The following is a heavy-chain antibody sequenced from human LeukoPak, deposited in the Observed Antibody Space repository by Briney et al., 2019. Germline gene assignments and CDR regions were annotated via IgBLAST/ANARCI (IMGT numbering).Heavy chain of an antibody. D-gene: IGHD3-22*01. J-gene: IGHJ4*02. CDR1: GYTFTGYY. Sequence: ASVKVSCKASGYTFTGYYIHWVRQAPGQGLEWMGWINPNSGATNNARKFQGRVTVSRDTSISTTYMELSRLGSDDMAVYYCARSGITTIPNFDYWGQGTLVTVSS. CDR3: ARSGITTIPNFDY. V-gene: IGHV1-2*02. CDR2: INPNSGAT.